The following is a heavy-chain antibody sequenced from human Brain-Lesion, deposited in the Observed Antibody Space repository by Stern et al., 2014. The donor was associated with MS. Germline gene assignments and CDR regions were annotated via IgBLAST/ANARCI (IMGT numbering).Heavy chain of an antibody. V-gene: IGHV1-2*04. CDR2: INPKSGGT. Sequence: QLVQSGAEVKKPGASVKVSCKASGYTFTGYYMHWARQAPGQGLEWMGWINPKSGGTNYAQKFQGWVTMTRDTSINTAYMELSRLRSDDTAVYYCATYYYDSTGYNDFWGQGTLGTGAS. D-gene: IGHD3-22*01. CDR1: GYTFTGYY. J-gene: IGHJ4*02. CDR3: ATYYYDSTGYNDF.